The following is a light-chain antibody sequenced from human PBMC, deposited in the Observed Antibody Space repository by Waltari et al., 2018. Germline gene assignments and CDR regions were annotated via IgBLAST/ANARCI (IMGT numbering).Light chain of an antibody. CDR3: QQSYSTPFT. J-gene: IGKJ3*01. V-gene: IGKV1-39*01. CDR2: AAS. CDR1: QHISSY. Sequence: DIQMTQSPSSLSASVGDRVTITCRASQHISSYLNWYQQKPGKAPKLLNYAASSLQSGVPSRFSGSGSGTDFTLTISSLQPEDFATYYCQQSYSTPFTFGPGTKVDIK.